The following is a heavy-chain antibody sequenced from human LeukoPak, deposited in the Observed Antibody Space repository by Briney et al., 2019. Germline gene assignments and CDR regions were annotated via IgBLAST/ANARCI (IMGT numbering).Heavy chain of an antibody. CDR2: ISGSGDRT. J-gene: IGHJ5*01. D-gene: IGHD3-3*01. CDR3: ARSRGGGITIFGAPRPAFDS. CDR1: GFSFANSV. V-gene: IGHV3-23*01. Sequence: GGSLRLSCAASGFSFANSVISWIRQAPGKGPEWVSAISGSGDRTDYADSVKGRFTISRDNAENSLYLQMNSLRAEDTAVYYCARSRGGGITIFGAPRPAFDSWGQGTLVTVSS.